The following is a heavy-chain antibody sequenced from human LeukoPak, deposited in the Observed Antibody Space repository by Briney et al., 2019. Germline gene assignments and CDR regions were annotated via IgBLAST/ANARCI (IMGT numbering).Heavy chain of an antibody. V-gene: IGHV4-4*07. J-gene: IGHJ4*02. D-gene: IGHD3-10*01. CDR1: GGSISTYF. Sequence: PSETLSLTCTVSGGSISTYFWSWIRQPAGKGLEWIGRIYDSETNYNPSLKSRVTMSADTSKNQFSLKLSSVTAADTAVYFCAREVIIRGVTHFDYWGQGALVTVSS. CDR2: IYDSET. CDR3: AREVIIRGVTHFDY.